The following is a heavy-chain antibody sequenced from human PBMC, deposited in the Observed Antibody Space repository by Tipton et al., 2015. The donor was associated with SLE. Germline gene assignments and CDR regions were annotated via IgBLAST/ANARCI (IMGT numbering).Heavy chain of an antibody. Sequence: TLSLTCTVSGGSISSYYWSWIRQPPGQGLEWIGYIHYSGSTNYNPSLKSRVTISVDTSQNQFSLKLISVTAADTAVYYCARDGYNWNHVNAFDIWGQGTMVTVSS. CDR3: ARDGYNWNHVNAFDI. CDR2: IHYSGST. J-gene: IGHJ3*02. CDR1: GGSISSYY. D-gene: IGHD1-14*01. V-gene: IGHV4-59*01.